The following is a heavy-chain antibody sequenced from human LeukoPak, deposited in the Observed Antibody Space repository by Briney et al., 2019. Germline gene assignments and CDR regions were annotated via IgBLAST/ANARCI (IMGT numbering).Heavy chain of an antibody. V-gene: IGHV3-74*03. J-gene: IGHJ4*02. Sequence: GGSLRLSCAASGFTFSSYWMHWVRQAPGKGLVWVSRINSDRSSITYADSVKGRFTISRDNAKNTLYLRMNSLRVEDTAVYYCAREGRVSGYDFDCWGQGTLVTVSS. CDR1: GFTFSSYW. D-gene: IGHD5-12*01. CDR2: INSDRSSI. CDR3: AREGRVSGYDFDC.